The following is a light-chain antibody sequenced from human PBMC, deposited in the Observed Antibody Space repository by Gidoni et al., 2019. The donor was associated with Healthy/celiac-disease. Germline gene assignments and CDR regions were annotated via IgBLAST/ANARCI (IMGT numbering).Light chain of an antibody. V-gene: IGKV4-1*01. CDR3: QQYYSTPRT. CDR2: WAS. CDR1: QSVLYSSNNKNY. J-gene: IGKJ1*01. Sequence: DLVMTQSPYSLAVSLGERATINCKSSQSVLYSSNNKNYLAWYQQKPGQPPKLLIYWASTRESGVPDRFSGSGSGTDFTLTISSLQAEDVAVYYCQQYYSTPRTFGQGTKVEIK.